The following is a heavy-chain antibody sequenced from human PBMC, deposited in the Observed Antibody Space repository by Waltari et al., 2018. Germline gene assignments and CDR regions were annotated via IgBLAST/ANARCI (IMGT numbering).Heavy chain of an antibody. CDR1: GITFRTYA. CDR2: ITVGDDT. V-gene: IGHV3-23*01. J-gene: IGHJ4*02. D-gene: IGHD1-20*01. Sequence: EVQLLESGGDLVQPGGSLRLSCAASGITFRTYAINLVRLAPGTGLEWVSAITVGDDTYYADSVKGRFTISRDTSKDTVHLQMNGLRAEDTAVYYCATPFYNWDDPLHSWGQGTLVTVSS. CDR3: ATPFYNWDDPLHS.